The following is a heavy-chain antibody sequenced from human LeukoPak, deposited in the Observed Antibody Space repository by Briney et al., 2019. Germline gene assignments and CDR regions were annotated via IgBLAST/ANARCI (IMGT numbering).Heavy chain of an antibody. J-gene: IGHJ6*02. D-gene: IGHD3-16*01. CDR3: ASLGRLGGYWYGMDV. V-gene: IGHV4-4*07. Sequence: SETLSLTCTVSGGSISSYYWSWIRQPAGKGLEWIGRIYTSGSTNYNPSLKSRVTMSVDTPKNQFSLKLSSVTAADTAVYYCASLGRLGGYWYGMDVWGQGTTVTVSS. CDR2: IYTSGST. CDR1: GGSISSYY.